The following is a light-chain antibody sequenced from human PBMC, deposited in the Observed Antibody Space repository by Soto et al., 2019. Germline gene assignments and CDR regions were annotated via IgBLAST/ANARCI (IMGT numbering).Light chain of an antibody. Sequence: EIVLTQSPATLSLSPGERATLSCRACQSVSSNSLAWYQQKPGQAPRLLIYGASTRATGIPDRFSGSGSGTDFTLTISRLEAEDFAVYHCQQYISTPWSFGQWTKVEIK. CDR2: GAS. CDR1: QSVSSNS. V-gene: IGKV3-20*01. CDR3: QQYISTPWS. J-gene: IGKJ1*01.